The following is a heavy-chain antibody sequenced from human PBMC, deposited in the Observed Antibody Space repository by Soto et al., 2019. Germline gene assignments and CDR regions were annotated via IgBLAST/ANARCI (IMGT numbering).Heavy chain of an antibody. D-gene: IGHD6-6*01. CDR2: INPNNGVT. Sequence: QVQLVQSGPEVKKPGASVKVSCKASGYSFTGYYIYWVRQAPGQGLDWMGWINPNNGVTTYAEKFQGRVTMTRDTSISTAYMELTGLTPNDTAVYFCAKDRVGIAARRYWLDPWGQGTLVTVSS. CDR3: AKDRVGIAARRYWLDP. CDR1: GYSFTGYY. J-gene: IGHJ5*02. V-gene: IGHV1-2*02.